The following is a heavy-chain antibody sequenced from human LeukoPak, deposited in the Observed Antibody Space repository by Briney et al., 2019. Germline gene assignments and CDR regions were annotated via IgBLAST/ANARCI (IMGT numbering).Heavy chain of an antibody. J-gene: IGHJ6*03. CDR3: ARVAAAGFQRVGYMDV. D-gene: IGHD6-13*01. V-gene: IGHV3-7*01. CDR1: GFTFSNFW. CDR2: IRQDGSQK. Sequence: PGGSLRLSCAASGFTFSNFWMSWVRQAPGKGLEWVATIRQDGSQKYYVDSVKGRFTTSRDNAKNSLYLQMNSLRGEDMAVYYCARVAAAGFQRVGYMDVWGKGTTVTISS.